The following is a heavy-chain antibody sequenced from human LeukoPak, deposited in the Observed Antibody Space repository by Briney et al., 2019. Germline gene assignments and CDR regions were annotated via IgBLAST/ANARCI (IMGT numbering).Heavy chain of an antibody. CDR3: AREAGDSATTRVDYYYSHYMDV. J-gene: IGHJ6*03. V-gene: IGHV1-2*02. Sequence: ASVKVSCKASGYTFVDYYMHWVRQAPGQGLEWMGWINPNSGGTNYAQKLQGRVTMTRDTSISTAYMDLRRLKSDDPAVYFCAREAGDSATTRVDYYYSHYMDVWGTGTAVTVSS. CDR2: INPNSGGT. CDR1: GYTFVDYY. D-gene: IGHD1-26*01.